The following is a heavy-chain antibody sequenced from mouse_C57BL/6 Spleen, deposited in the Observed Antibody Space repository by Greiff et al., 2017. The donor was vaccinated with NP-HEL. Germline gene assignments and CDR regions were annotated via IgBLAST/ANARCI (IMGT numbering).Heavy chain of an antibody. D-gene: IGHD2-5*01. CDR1: GYAFSSSW. CDR3: ARAYYSNYDYFDY. J-gene: IGHJ2*01. Sequence: VQLVESGPELVKPGASVKISCKASGYAFSSSWMNWVKQRPGKGLEWIGRIYPGDGDTNYNGKFKGKATLTADKSSSTAYMQLSSLTSEDSAVYFCARAYYSNYDYFDYWGQGTTLTVSS. CDR2: IYPGDGDT. V-gene: IGHV1-82*01.